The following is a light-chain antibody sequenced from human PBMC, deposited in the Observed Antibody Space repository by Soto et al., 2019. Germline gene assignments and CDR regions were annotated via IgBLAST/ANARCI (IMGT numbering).Light chain of an antibody. CDR2: AAS. V-gene: IGKV1-16*02. Sequence: DIQMTQSPSSLSASVGDRVTITCRASQSIGNSLAWVQQKPGKAPKSLIYAASSLQSGVPSKFRGSGAGQDFTPTISRLQHENFATYYYQQYKSYPFIFGPGTKVDVK. CDR1: QSIGNS. CDR3: QQYKSYPFI. J-gene: IGKJ3*01.